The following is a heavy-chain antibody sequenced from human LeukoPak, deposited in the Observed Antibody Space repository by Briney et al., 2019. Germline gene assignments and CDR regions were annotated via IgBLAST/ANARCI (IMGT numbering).Heavy chain of an antibody. CDR3: ARGPGGGSRVRDY. CDR1: GYTFTGYY. CDR2: INPNSGGT. Sequence: ASVKVSCKASGYTFTGYYMHWVRQAPGQRLEWMGWINPNSGGTNYAQKFQGRVTMTRDTSISTAYMELSRLRSDDTAVYYCARGPGGGSRVRDYWGQGTLVTVSS. J-gene: IGHJ4*02. V-gene: IGHV1-2*02. D-gene: IGHD2-15*01.